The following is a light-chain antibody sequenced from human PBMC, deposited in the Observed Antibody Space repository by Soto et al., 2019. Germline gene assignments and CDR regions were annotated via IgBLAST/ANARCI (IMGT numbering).Light chain of an antibody. CDR2: KVS. V-gene: IGKV2-24*01. Sequence: DIVMTQTPLSSPVTLGQPASISCRSSQSLVYSDGNTYLSWLQQRPGHPPRLLIHKVSNRLSGVXDXXSGSGAATEFTLRISRVEVEDVGVYYCIQGTHLPFTLGQGTKLEIK. CDR1: QSLVYSDGNTY. J-gene: IGKJ2*01. CDR3: IQGTHLPFT.